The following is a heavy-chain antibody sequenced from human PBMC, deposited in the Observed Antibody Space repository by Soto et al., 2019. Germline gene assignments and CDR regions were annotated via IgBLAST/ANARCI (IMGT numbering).Heavy chain of an antibody. D-gene: IGHD4-17*01. CDR3: ARRLTTETTVFDY. J-gene: IGHJ4*01. Sequence: VGSLRLSCAAAGITLNNYAMSWVRQAPGKGLEWVSTINGGGVNTYYADPVRGRFTISRDNSRNMLYLQMNSLGAEDTAIYYCARRLTTETTVFDYWGHGTLVTVSS. CDR1: GITLNNYA. V-gene: IGHV3-23*01. CDR2: INGGGVNT.